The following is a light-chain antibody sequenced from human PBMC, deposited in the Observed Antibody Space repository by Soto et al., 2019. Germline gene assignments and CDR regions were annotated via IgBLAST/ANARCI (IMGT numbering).Light chain of an antibody. CDR2: DAS. V-gene: IGKV1-33*01. CDR3: QQYDNLPPLT. CDR1: QDISKY. Sequence: DLQMTQSPSSLSASVGDRVTITCQASQDISKYLNWYQQKPGKAPKLLIYDASNFETGVPSSFSRSGSGTDFTSTISSLQPEDIATYYCQQYDNLPPLTFGGGTKVEIK. J-gene: IGKJ4*02.